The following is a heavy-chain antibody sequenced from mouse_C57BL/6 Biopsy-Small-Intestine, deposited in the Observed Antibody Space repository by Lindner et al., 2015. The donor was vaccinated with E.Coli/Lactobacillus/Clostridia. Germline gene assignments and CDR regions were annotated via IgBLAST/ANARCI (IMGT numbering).Heavy chain of an antibody. V-gene: IGHV1-63*01. CDR3: ARSNYDYFDY. D-gene: IGHD1-1*01. J-gene: IGHJ2*01. Sequence: VQLQESGAELVRPGTSVKMSCKASGYTFANYWINWAKQRPGHGLEWIGDIYPGGGYTNYNEKFKDKATLTADKSSSTAYMQFSSLTSEDSAIYYCARSNYDYFDYWGQGTTLTVSS. CDR1: GYTFANYW. CDR2: IYPGGGYT.